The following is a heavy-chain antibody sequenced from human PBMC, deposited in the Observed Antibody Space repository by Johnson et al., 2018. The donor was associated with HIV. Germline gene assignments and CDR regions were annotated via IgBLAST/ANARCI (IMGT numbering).Heavy chain of an antibody. CDR3: ASLSGSYAPAFDI. D-gene: IGHD1-26*01. V-gene: IGHV3-23*04. CDR1: GFTFSSYA. Sequence: VQLVESGGGLAQPGGALRLSCAASGFTFSSYAMSWVRQAPGKGLEWVSGISGSGGSTYYADSVRGRVTISRDNSKNTLYLQMNSLRAEDTAVYYCASLSGSYAPAFDIWGQGTMVTVSS. CDR2: ISGSGGST. J-gene: IGHJ3*02.